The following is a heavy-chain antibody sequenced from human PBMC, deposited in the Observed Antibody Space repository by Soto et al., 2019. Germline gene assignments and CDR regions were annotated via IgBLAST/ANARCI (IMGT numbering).Heavy chain of an antibody. J-gene: IGHJ4*02. CDR2: IKQDGSEK. D-gene: IGHD6-19*01. CDR3: ARGQWGY. CDR1: GFTFSSYW. Sequence: EVQLVESGGGLVQPGGSLRLSCAASGFTFSSYWRSWVRQAPGKGLEWVANIKQDGSEKYYVDSVKGRFTISRDNAKNSLYLQMNSLRAEDTAVYYCARGQWGYWGQGTLVTVSS. V-gene: IGHV3-7*04.